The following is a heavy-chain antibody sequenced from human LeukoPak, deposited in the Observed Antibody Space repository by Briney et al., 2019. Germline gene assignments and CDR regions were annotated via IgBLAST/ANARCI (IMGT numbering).Heavy chain of an antibody. D-gene: IGHD3-3*01. CDR3: ARARGHDFWSGYPYYFDY. J-gene: IGHJ4*02. V-gene: IGHV4-59*01. Sequence: PSETLSLTCTVSGGSISSYYWSWIRQPPGKGLGWIGYIYYSGSTNYNPSLKSRVTISVDTSKNQFSLKLSSVTAADTAVYYCARARGHDFWSGYPYYFDYWGQGTLVTVSS. CDR1: GGSISSYY. CDR2: IYYSGST.